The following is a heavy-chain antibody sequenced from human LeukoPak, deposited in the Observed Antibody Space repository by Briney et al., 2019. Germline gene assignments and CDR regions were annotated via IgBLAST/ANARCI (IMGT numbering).Heavy chain of an antibody. V-gene: IGHV4-59*01. J-gene: IGHJ4*02. CDR3: ARDTSGELFDY. CDR1: GGSISSYY. CDR2: IYYSGSA. D-gene: IGHD3-10*01. Sequence: SETLSLTXTVSGGSISSYYWSWIRQPPGKGLEWIGYIYYSGSANYNPSLKSRVTISVDTSKNQFSLKLSSVTAADTAVYYCARDTSGELFDYWGQGTLVTVSS.